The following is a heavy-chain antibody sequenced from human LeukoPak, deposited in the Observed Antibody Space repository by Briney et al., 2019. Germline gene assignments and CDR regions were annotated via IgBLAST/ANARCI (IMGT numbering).Heavy chain of an antibody. V-gene: IGHV3-23*01. CDR2: ISGSGGST. D-gene: IGHD6-19*01. CDR3: AKSHRSGWSPFDY. Sequence: GGSLRLSCAAPGFTFSSYAMSWVRQAPGKGLEWVSAISGSGGSTYYADSVKGRFTISRDNSKNTLYLQMNSLRAEDTAVYYCAKSHRSGWSPFDYWGQGTLVTVSS. J-gene: IGHJ4*02. CDR1: GFTFSSYA.